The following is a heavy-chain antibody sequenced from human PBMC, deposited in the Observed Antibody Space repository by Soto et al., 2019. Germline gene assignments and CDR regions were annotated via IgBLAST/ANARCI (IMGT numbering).Heavy chain of an antibody. V-gene: IGHV1-69*01. J-gene: IGHJ4*02. CDR3: ATNKQHRGYSYVGGFDY. CDR2: IIPIFGTA. CDR1: GDTFSSYA. D-gene: IGHD5-18*01. Sequence: QVQLVQSGAEVKKPGSSVKVSCKASGDTFSSYAISWVRQAPGQGLEWMGGIIPIFGTANYAQKFQGRVTITADESTSTAYMELSSLRSEDTAVYYCATNKQHRGYSYVGGFDYWGQGPLVPVSS.